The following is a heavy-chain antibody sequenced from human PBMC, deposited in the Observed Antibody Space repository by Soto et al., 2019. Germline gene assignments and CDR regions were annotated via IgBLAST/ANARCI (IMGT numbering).Heavy chain of an antibody. CDR1: GCSFTSYW. CDR3: ARLSGYSYGFPYYYYGMDV. Sequence: GESLKFSCKGSGCSFTSYWIGWVRQMPGKGLEWVGIIYPGDSDTRYSPSFQGQVTISADKSISTAYLQWSSLKASDTAMYYCARLSGYSYGFPYYYYGMDVWGRGTTVTVSS. V-gene: IGHV5-51*01. J-gene: IGHJ6*02. D-gene: IGHD5-18*01. CDR2: IYPGDSDT.